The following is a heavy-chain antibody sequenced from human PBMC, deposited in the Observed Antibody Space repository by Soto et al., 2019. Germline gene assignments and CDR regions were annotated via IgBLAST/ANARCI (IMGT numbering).Heavy chain of an antibody. J-gene: IGHJ4*02. CDR3: ARHLRIAVAALGY. Sequence: GGSLRLSCSASGFTFSSYGKHWVLQAPGKGLEWVAVIWYDGSNKYYADSVKGRFTISRDNSKNTLYLQMNSLRAEDTAVYYCARHLRIAVAALGYWGQGTLVTVSS. D-gene: IGHD6-19*01. V-gene: IGHV3-33*01. CDR2: IWYDGSNK. CDR1: GFTFSSYG.